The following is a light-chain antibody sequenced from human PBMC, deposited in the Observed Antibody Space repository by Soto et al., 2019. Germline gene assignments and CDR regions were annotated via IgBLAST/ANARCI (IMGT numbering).Light chain of an antibody. CDR1: QSVSTNL. V-gene: IGKV3-20*01. CDR3: QQYVASPPRYT. J-gene: IGKJ2*01. Sequence: ESVLTQSPGTLSLSTGERATLSCRASQSVSTNLLAWYQQKPGQAPRLLIYGASSRATGIPDRFSGSGSGTDFPLTISRVEPADSAVYYCQQYVASPPRYTFGQGTKLEIK. CDR2: GAS.